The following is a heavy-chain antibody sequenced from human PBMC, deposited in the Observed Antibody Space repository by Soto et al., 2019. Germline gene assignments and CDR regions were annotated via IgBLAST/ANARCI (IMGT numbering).Heavy chain of an antibody. CDR3: ASSPDYDFWSGPQAGYYYMDV. D-gene: IGHD3-3*01. CDR2: ISSNGGST. J-gene: IGHJ6*03. Sequence: PGGSLRLSCSASGFTFSSYAMHWVRQAPGKGLEYVSAISSNGGSTYYADSVKGRFTISRDNSKNTLYLQMSSLRAEDTAVYYCASSPDYDFWSGPQAGYYYMDVWGKGTTVTVSS. V-gene: IGHV3-64D*08. CDR1: GFTFSSYA.